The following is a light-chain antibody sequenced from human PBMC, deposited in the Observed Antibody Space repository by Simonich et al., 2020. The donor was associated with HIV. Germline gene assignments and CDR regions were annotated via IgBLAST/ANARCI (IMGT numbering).Light chain of an antibody. CDR2: KAS. CDR1: QSISSW. V-gene: IGKV1-5*03. J-gene: IGKJ1*01. CDR3: QQYNNYPKT. Sequence: DIQMTQSPSSLSASVGDRVTITCRASQSISSWLAWYQQKPGKAPKLLIDKASSLESGVPSRFSGSGSGTEFTLTISSLQPDDFATYYCQQYNNYPKTFGQGTKVEIK.